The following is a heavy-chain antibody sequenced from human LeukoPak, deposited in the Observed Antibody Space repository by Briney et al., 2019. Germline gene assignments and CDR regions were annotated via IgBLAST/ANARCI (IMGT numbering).Heavy chain of an antibody. V-gene: IGHV3-15*05. J-gene: IGHJ4*02. CDR2: IKSKTDGGTT. CDR1: GFTFSNAW. D-gene: IGHD2-2*01. CDR3: APQEDCSSTSCQFDY. Sequence: PGGSLRLSCAASGFTFSNAWMSWVRQAPGKGLEWVGRIKSKTDGGTTDYAAPVKGRFTISRDDSKNTLYLQMNSLRPEDTAVYYCAPQEDCSSTSCQFDYWGQGTLVTVSS.